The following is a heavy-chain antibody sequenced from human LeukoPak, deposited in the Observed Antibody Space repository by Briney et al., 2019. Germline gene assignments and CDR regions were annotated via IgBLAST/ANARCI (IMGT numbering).Heavy chain of an antibody. Sequence: ASVKVSCKASGYTFTGYYMHWVRQAPGQGLEWMGRINPNSGDTNYAQKFQGRVTMTRDTSISTAYMELNSLRFDDMAVYYCARSGYCSSTSCALYNWFDPWGQGTLVTVSS. V-gene: IGHV1-2*06. CDR3: ARSGYCSSTSCALYNWFDP. CDR2: INPNSGDT. CDR1: GYTFTGYY. D-gene: IGHD2-2*03. J-gene: IGHJ5*02.